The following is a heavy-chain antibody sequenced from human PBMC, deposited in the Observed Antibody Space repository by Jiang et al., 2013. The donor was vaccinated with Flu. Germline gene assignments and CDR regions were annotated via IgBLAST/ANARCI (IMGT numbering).Heavy chain of an antibody. CDR1: GYTFTSYA. CDR3: ARDRAFCSGSCFDY. J-gene: IGHJ4*02. V-gene: IGHV1-3*01. CDR2: INAGNGNT. D-gene: IGHD3-10*02. Sequence: GAEVKKPGASVKVSCKASGYTFTSYAMHWVRQAPGQRLEWMGWINAGNGNTKYSQKFQGRVTITRDTSASTAYMELSSLRSEDTAVYYCARDRAFCSGSCFDYWGQGTLVTVSS.